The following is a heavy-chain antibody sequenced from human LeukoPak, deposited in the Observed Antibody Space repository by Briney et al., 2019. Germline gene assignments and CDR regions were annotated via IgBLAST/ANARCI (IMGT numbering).Heavy chain of an antibody. D-gene: IGHD5-12*01. J-gene: IGHJ4*02. CDR1: GYALTELS. CDR2: FDREDGET. Sequence: ASVKVSCKVSGYALTELSMHWVRQAPGKGFEWMGGFDREDGETIYAQKFQGGVTMTEDTSTDTAYMELSSLRSEDTAVYYCATPLRGYDPPYFDYWGQGTLVTVSS. V-gene: IGHV1-24*01. CDR3: ATPLRGYDPPYFDY.